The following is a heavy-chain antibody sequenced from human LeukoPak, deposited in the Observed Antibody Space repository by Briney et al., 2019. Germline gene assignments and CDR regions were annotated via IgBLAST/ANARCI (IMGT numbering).Heavy chain of an antibody. D-gene: IGHD6-19*01. CDR1: GYIFSDYY. Sequence: GASVKVSCKASGYIFSDYYIHWVRQAPGQGLEWMGWINPSSGGTSYAQKFRGRVTMTRDTSISTAYMELSSLGSDGTAVYFCAREIAVTGTKAFDYWGQGSLVTVSS. J-gene: IGHJ4*02. V-gene: IGHV1-2*02. CDR2: INPSSGGT. CDR3: AREIAVTGTKAFDY.